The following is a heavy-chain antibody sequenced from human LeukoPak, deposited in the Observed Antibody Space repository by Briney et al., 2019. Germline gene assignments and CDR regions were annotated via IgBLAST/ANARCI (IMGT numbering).Heavy chain of an antibody. CDR1: GFTFSSYS. V-gene: IGHV3-21*01. J-gene: IGHJ6*02. CDR3: ARDRHYDFWSGYYSSYYYYGMDV. CDR2: ISSSSSYI. D-gene: IGHD3-3*01. Sequence: XGSLRLSCAASGFTFSSYSMNWVRQAPGKGLEWVSSISSSSSYIYYADSVKGRFTISRDNAKNSLYLQMNSLRAEDTAVYYCARDRHYDFWSGYYSSYYYYGMDVWGQGTTVTVSS.